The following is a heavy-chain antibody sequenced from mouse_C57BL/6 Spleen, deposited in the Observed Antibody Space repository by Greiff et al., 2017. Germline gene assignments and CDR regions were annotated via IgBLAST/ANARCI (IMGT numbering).Heavy chain of an antibody. J-gene: IGHJ2*01. CDR3: AREGLRRGFDY. V-gene: IGHV5-4*01. CDR1: GFTFSSYA. Sequence: EVKLMESGGGLVKPGGSLKLSCAASGFTFSSYAMSWVRQTPEKRLEWVATISDGGSYTYYPDNVKGRFTISRDNAKSNLYLQLSHLKSEDTAMYYCAREGLRRGFDYWGQGTTLTVSS. CDR2: ISDGGSYT. D-gene: IGHD2-2*01.